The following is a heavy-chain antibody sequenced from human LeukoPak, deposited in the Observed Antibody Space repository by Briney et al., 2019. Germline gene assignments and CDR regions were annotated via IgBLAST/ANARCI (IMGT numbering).Heavy chain of an antibody. CDR2: ISGSGGST. Sequence: GGSLRLSCAASGFTFSSYAMSWVRQAPGKGLEWVSAISGSGGSTYYADSVKGRFTISRDNAKNSLYLQMNSLRAEDTAVYYCARDLIRFLEWPAFGYWGQGTLVTVSS. D-gene: IGHD3-3*01. V-gene: IGHV3-23*01. CDR3: ARDLIRFLEWPAFGY. CDR1: GFTFSSYA. J-gene: IGHJ4*02.